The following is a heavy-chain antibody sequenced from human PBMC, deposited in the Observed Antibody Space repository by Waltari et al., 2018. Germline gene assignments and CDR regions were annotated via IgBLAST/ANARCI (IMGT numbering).Heavy chain of an antibody. CDR3: ARGYAHCNDGGCFSNWLDP. D-gene: IGHD2-15*01. J-gene: IGHJ5*02. CDR1: GYTFKNYA. Sequence: HVHLVQSGAEVKKPGSSVKVSCPASGYTFKNYAITYMPQAPGQGLEWMGGIITRFGKEKYAQKFQGRLTIAEDESTSTAYMELRSLTSEDTATYYCARGYAHCNDGGCFSNWLDPWGQGTLVTVSS. V-gene: IGHV1-69*13. CDR2: IITRFGKE.